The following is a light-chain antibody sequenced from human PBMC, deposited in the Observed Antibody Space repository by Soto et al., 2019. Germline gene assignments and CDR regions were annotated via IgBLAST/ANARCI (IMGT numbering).Light chain of an antibody. CDR2: DAS. Sequence: IVLTQSPDTLSLSPGERATLSCRASQSIRSGRLAWYQQKPGQAPRLVIFDASYRASGIPVRFSGSGSGTDFTLTITRLEPEDFAVYYCQEYDAPPPITSGLGTRLEIK. V-gene: IGKV3-20*01. CDR3: QEYDAPPPIT. J-gene: IGKJ5*01. CDR1: QSIRSGR.